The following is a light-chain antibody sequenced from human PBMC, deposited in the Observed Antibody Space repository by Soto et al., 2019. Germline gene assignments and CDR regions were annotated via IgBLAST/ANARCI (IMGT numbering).Light chain of an antibody. Sequence: DIQMTQSPSSLSASVGDRVTITCRASQSISSYLNWYQQKPGKAPKLLIYAASSLQSGVPSRFSGSGSGTDFTLTISSLQPEDFATYYCPQSYSTLFTFGPVTKVDIK. CDR3: PQSYSTLFT. CDR1: QSISSY. CDR2: AAS. V-gene: IGKV1-39*01. J-gene: IGKJ3*01.